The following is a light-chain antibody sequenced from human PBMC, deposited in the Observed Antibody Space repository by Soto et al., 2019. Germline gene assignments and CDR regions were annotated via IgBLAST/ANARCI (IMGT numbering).Light chain of an antibody. CDR3: SSYTKATTLYA. J-gene: IGLJ1*01. CDR1: SSDVGGFDF. CDR2: EVT. V-gene: IGLV2-14*01. Sequence: QSALTQPASVSGSPGQSITISCTGTSSDVGGFDFVSWFQRRPGKAPRLIIYEVTNRPSGISYRFSGSKSGNTASLTISVLQAEDEGDYFCSSYTKATTLYAFGSGTKVTVL.